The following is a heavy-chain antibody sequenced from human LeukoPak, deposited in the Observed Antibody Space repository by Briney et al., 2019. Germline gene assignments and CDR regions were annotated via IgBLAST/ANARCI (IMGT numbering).Heavy chain of an antibody. CDR1: GGSISSYY. D-gene: IGHD4-17*01. Sequence: SETLSLTCTVSGGSISSYYWSWIRQPPGKGLEWIGYIYYSGSTNYNPSLKSRVTISVDTSKNQFSLKLRSVTAADTAVYYCAREVGYGDYVGVDWFDPWGQGTLVTVSS. V-gene: IGHV4-59*01. CDR3: AREVGYGDYVGVDWFDP. CDR2: IYYSGST. J-gene: IGHJ5*02.